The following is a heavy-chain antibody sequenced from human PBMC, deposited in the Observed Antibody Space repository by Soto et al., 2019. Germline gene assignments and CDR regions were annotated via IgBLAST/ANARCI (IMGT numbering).Heavy chain of an antibody. D-gene: IGHD2-2*01. J-gene: IGHJ5*02. CDR1: GGSISSYY. CDR3: ARGLRRQLLNWFDP. V-gene: IGHV4-59*01. Sequence: NPSETLSLTCTVSGGSISSYYWSWIRQPPGKGLEWIGYIYYIESTNYNPSLKSRVTISVDTSKNQFSLKLSSVTAADTAVYYCARGLRRQLLNWFDPWGQGTLVTVSS. CDR2: IYYIEST.